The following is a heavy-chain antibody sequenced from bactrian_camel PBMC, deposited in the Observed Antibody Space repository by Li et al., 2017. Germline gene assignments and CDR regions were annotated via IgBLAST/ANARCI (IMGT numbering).Heavy chain of an antibody. J-gene: IGHJ4*01. D-gene: IGHD3*01. CDR1: GSRTC. V-gene: IGHV3S1*01. CDR2: IYTGDGST. Sequence: HVQLVESGGGSVQAGGSLRLSCAGSGSRTCMAWFRQAPGKEREGVAAIYTGDGSTYYVDSVKGRLTISQDNDKNTLYLQMNSLKIEDTATYHCAADRDKGMGWGLCKYWGQGTQVTVS. CDR3: AADRDKGMGWGLCKY.